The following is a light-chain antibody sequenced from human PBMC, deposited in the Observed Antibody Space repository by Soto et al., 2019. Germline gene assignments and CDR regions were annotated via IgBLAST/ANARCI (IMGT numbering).Light chain of an antibody. CDR3: QQVNNYPLI. CDR2: AAS. J-gene: IGKJ4*01. CDR1: QSISSY. V-gene: IGKV1-39*01. Sequence: DIQMTQSPSSLSASVGDRVTITCRASQSISSYLNWYQQKPGKAPKLLIYAASTLQSGVPSRFSGSGSETDFTLTISSLQPEDFATYYCQQVNNYPLIFGGGTKVDIK.